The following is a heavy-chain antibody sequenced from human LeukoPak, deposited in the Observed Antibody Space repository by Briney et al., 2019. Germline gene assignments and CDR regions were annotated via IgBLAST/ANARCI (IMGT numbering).Heavy chain of an antibody. J-gene: IGHJ4*02. CDR1: GGSFSGYY. V-gene: IGHV4-34*01. CDR3: ARGFRNIAVAVWGRRYKYYFDY. D-gene: IGHD6-19*01. Sequence: PSETLSLTCAVYGGSFSGYYWSWIRQPPGKGLEWIGEINHSGSTNYNPSLKSRVTISVDTSKNQFSLKLSPVTAADTAVYYCARGFRNIAVAVWGRRYKYYFDYWGQGTLVTVSS. CDR2: INHSGST.